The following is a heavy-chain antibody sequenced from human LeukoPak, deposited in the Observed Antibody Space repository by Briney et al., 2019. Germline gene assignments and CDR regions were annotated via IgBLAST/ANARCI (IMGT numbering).Heavy chain of an antibody. CDR1: GGPISSHY. Sequence: PSETLSLTCTVSGGPISSHYWSWIRQPPGKGLEWIGYIYYSGSTNYTPSLKSRVTISVDTSKNQFSLKLSSVTAADTAVYYCARAKYDFWSGYLYPYYYYMDVWGKGTTVPVSS. J-gene: IGHJ6*03. D-gene: IGHD3-3*01. CDR2: IYYSGST. CDR3: ARAKYDFWSGYLYPYYYYMDV. V-gene: IGHV4-59*11.